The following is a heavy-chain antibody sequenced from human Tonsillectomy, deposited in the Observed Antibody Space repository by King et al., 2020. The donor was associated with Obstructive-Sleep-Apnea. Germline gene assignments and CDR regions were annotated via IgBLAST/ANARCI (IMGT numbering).Heavy chain of an antibody. CDR3: AKADDSSGYYYAADDY. Sequence: VQLVQSGGGLVQPGGSLRLSCAASGFTFSSYAMSWVRQAPGKGLEWVSAISGSGGSTYYADSVKGRFTISRDNSKNTLYLQMNSLRAEDTAVYYCAKADDSSGYYYAADDYWGQGTLVTVSS. D-gene: IGHD3-22*01. V-gene: IGHV3-23*04. J-gene: IGHJ4*02. CDR2: ISGSGGST. CDR1: GFTFSSYA.